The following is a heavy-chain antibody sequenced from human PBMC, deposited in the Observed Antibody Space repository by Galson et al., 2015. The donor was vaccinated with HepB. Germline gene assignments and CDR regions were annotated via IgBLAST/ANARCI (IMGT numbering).Heavy chain of an antibody. CDR2: ISYDGSNK. CDR1: GFTFSSYA. V-gene: IGHV3-30*04. Sequence: SLRLSCAASGFTFSSYAMHWVRQAPGKGLEWVAVISYDGSNKYYADSVKGRFTISRDNSKNTLYLQMNSLRAEDTAVYYCARDKGGATPRYYFDYWGQGTLVTVSS. D-gene: IGHD5-12*01. J-gene: IGHJ4*02. CDR3: ARDKGGATPRYYFDY.